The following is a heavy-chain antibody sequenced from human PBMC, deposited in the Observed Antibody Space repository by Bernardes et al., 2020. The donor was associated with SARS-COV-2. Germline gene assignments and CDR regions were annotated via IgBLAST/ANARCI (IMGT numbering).Heavy chain of an antibody. CDR2: INHSGST. Sequence: SETLSLTCAVYGGSFSGYYWNWIRQPPGKGLEWIGEINHSGSTNYNPSLKSRVTISLDTSKNQFSLKLSSVTAADTAVYYCAIGRSARAGYPKPGDYWGQGTLVTVSS. V-gene: IGHV4-34*01. D-gene: IGHD5-12*01. J-gene: IGHJ4*02. CDR3: AIGRSARAGYPKPGDY. CDR1: GGSFSGYY.